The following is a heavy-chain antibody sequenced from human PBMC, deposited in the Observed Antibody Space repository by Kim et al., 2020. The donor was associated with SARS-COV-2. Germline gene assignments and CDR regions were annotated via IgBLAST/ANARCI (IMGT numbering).Heavy chain of an antibody. Sequence: SETLSLTCTVSGGSVSSGSYYWSWIRQPPGKGLEWIGYIYYSGSTNYNPSLKSRVTISVDTSKNQFSLKLSSVTAADTAVYYCARDRGAVAGEYYFDYWGQGTLVTVSS. CDR2: IYYSGST. CDR1: GGSVSSGSYY. J-gene: IGHJ4*02. V-gene: IGHV4-61*01. CDR3: ARDRGAVAGEYYFDY. D-gene: IGHD6-19*01.